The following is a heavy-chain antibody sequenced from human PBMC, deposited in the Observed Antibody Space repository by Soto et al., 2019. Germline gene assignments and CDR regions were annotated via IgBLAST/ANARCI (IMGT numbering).Heavy chain of an antibody. V-gene: IGHV1-18*04. J-gene: IGHJ4*02. D-gene: IGHD3-9*01. CDR1: GYTFTSYG. CDR2: ISAYNGNT. Sequence: WASVKVSCKASGYTFTSYGISWVRQAPGQGLEWMGWISAYNGNTNYAQKLQGRVTMTTDTSTSTAYMELRSLRSDDTAVYYCARGGPYYDILTGYYNYWGQGTLVTVSS. CDR3: ARGGPYYDILTGYYNY.